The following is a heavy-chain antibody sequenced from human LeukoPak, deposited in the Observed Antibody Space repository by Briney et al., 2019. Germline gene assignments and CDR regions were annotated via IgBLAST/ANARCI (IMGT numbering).Heavy chain of an antibody. CDR2: IYHSGST. Sequence: SETLSLTCTVSGYSISSGYYWGWIRQPPGRGLEWIGNIYHSGSTYYNPSLKSRVTISIDTSKNQFSLKLSSVTAADTAIYYCARAYSSSWYLNWFDPWGQGTLVTVSS. V-gene: IGHV4-38-2*02. CDR1: GYSISSGYY. J-gene: IGHJ5*02. CDR3: ARAYSSSWYLNWFDP. D-gene: IGHD6-13*01.